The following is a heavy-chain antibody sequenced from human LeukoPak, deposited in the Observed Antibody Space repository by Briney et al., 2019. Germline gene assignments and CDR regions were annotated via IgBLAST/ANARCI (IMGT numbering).Heavy chain of an antibody. CDR3: AKDLGIAAAAFDY. CDR1: GFTFSNYG. Sequence: GGSLRLSCAASGFTFSNYGMHWVRQAPGKGLECAAVIWYDGSNKYYADSVKGRFTISRDNSKNTLYLQMNSLRAEDTAVYYCAKDLGIAAAAFDYWGQGTLVTVSS. CDR2: IWYDGSNK. V-gene: IGHV3-33*06. D-gene: IGHD6-13*01. J-gene: IGHJ4*02.